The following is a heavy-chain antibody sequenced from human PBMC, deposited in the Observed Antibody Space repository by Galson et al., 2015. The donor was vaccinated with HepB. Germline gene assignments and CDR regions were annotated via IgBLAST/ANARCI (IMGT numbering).Heavy chain of an antibody. CDR1: GGSISSSNYY. J-gene: IGHJ4*02. V-gene: IGHV4-39*01. D-gene: IGHD5-24*01. Sequence: ETLSLTCTVSGGSISSSNYYWGWIRQPPGKGLEWIGSNFYSGSTYYNPSLKGRVTISVETSKNQLSLKVNSVTAADTAFYYCASGRRDGSRSFDYWGKETRVMVS. CDR2: NFYSGST. CDR3: ASGRRDGSRSFDY.